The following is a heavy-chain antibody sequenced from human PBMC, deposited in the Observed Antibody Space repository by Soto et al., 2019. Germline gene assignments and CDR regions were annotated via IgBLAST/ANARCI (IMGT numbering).Heavy chain of an antibody. CDR3: ARDGGYYCELEYYYGLDV. Sequence: EVQLVESGGGLVQPGGSLRLSCTASGFTFSHYEMNWVRQAPGKGLEWLSSISINGRTIYYADSVKGRITISSDDAKNFLKLKMNSLRDEDTSVYYCARDGGYYCELEYYYGLDVWGRGTTVTVSS. CDR1: GFTFSHYE. J-gene: IGHJ6*02. V-gene: IGHV3-48*03. D-gene: IGHD2-15*01. CDR2: ISINGRTI.